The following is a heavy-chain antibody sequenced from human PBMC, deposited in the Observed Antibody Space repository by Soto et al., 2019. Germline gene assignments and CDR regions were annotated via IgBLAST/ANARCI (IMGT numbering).Heavy chain of an antibody. CDR2: IDYSGRT. D-gene: IGHD6-19*01. Sequence: SETLSLTCTVSGVSISSYFWIWIRQPPGKGLEWIGYIDYSGRTNYNPSLKSRVSISVDTSKNQFSLMLNSVTAADTAMYYCSRDGASSSWHGMDVWGQGTTVTVSS. J-gene: IGHJ6*02. CDR3: SRDGASSSWHGMDV. V-gene: IGHV4-59*01. CDR1: GVSISSYF.